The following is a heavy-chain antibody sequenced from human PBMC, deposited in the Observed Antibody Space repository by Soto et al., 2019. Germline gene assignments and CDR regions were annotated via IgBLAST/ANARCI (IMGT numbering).Heavy chain of an antibody. CDR3: AREPGSSGGDY. CDR1: GFSVSSNY. J-gene: IGHJ4*02. Sequence: GSLRLSCAASGFSVSSNYMSWVRQAPGKGLEWVSVIYSGGTTYYADSVKGRFTISRDNSKNTLYLQMSSLRAEDTAVYYCAREPGSSGGDYWGQGTLVTVSS. V-gene: IGHV3-53*01. CDR2: IYSGGTT. D-gene: IGHD6-6*01.